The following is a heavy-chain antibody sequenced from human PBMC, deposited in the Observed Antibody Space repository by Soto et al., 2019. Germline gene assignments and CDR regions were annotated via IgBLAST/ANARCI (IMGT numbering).Heavy chain of an antibody. D-gene: IGHD4-17*01. Sequence: QVQLVESGGGVVQPGRSLRLSCAASGFTFSSYAMHWVRQAPGKGLEWVAVISYDGSNKYYADSVKGRFTISRDNSKNTLYLQMNSLRAEDTAVYYCARNMAWGHIYGGKWGFDYWGQGTLVTVSS. V-gene: IGHV3-30-3*01. J-gene: IGHJ4*02. CDR3: ARNMAWGHIYGGKWGFDY. CDR2: ISYDGSNK. CDR1: GFTFSSYA.